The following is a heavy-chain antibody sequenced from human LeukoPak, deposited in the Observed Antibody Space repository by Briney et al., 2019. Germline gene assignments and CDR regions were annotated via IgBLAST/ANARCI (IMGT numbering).Heavy chain of an antibody. J-gene: IGHJ4*02. Sequence: PGGSLRLSCAASGFTFSDYYMNWIRQAPGKGLEWVSYIISSGSTLYYADSVKGRFTISRDNAKNSLYLQMNSLRAEDTAVYYCARCGEHSSSFPDYWGQGTLVTVSS. CDR1: GFTFSDYY. V-gene: IGHV3-11*04. D-gene: IGHD6-13*01. CDR2: IISSGSTL. CDR3: ARCGEHSSSFPDY.